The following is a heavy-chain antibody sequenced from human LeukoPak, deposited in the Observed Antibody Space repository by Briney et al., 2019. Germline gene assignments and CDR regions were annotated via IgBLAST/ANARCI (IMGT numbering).Heavy chain of an antibody. CDR2: ISGSGGST. V-gene: IGHV3-23*01. CDR3: AKFHFGSGWFDP. Sequence: PGGSLRLSCAASGFTFSSYAMSWVRQAPGKGLEWVSAISGSGGSTYYADSVKGRLTISRDNSKNTLYLQMNSLRAEDTAVYYCAKFHFGSGWFDPWGQGTLVTVSS. J-gene: IGHJ5*02. CDR1: GFTFSSYA. D-gene: IGHD3-3*01.